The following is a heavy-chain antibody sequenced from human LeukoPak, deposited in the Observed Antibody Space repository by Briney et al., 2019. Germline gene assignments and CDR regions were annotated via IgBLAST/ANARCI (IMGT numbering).Heavy chain of an antibody. Sequence: SETLSLTCTVSGGSISSYYWSWIRQPPGKGLEWIGYIYYSGSTNYNPSLKSRVTISVDTSKNQFSLKLSSVTAADTAVYYCARDGGYCSGGSCHYYYYYYMDVWGKGTTVTVSS. CDR2: IYYSGST. J-gene: IGHJ6*03. CDR3: ARDGGYCSGGSCHYYYYYYMDV. CDR1: GGSISSYY. D-gene: IGHD2-15*01. V-gene: IGHV4-59*01.